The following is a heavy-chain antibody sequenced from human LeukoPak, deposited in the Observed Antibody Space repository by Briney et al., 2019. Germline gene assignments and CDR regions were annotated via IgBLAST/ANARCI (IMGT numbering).Heavy chain of an antibody. J-gene: IGHJ4*02. CDR3: ARDKNYYDSSGRRKVTDY. Sequence: GGSLTLSCAASGFTFSSYEMHWVRQAPGKGLEGVSYVSSCSNTIYYADSVKGRFTISRDNAKNSLYLQTNSLGAEDTAIYYCARDKNYYDSSGRRKVTDYWGQGTLVTVSS. CDR1: GFTFSSYE. V-gene: IGHV3-48*03. D-gene: IGHD3-22*01. CDR2: VSSCSNTI.